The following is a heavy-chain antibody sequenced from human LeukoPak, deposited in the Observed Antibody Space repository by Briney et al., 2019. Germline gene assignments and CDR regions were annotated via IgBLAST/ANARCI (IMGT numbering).Heavy chain of an antibody. CDR2: IYYSGST. CDR3: ARAVLEYSSSWSDPYYSDY. V-gene: IGHV4-30-4*01. Sequence: PSQTLSLTCTVSGGSISSGDYYWSWIRQPPGKGLEWIVYIYYSGSTYYNPSLKSRVTISVDTSKNQFSLKLSSVTAADTAVYYCARAVLEYSSSWSDPYYSDYWGQGTLVTVSS. CDR1: GGSISSGDYY. J-gene: IGHJ4*02. D-gene: IGHD6-13*01.